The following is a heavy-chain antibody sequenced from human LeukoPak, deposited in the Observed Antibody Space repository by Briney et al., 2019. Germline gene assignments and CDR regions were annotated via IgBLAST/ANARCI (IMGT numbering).Heavy chain of an antibody. CDR3: VXXXXSSSWNNWYFDL. V-gene: IGHV3-66*01. D-gene: IGHD6-13*01. J-gene: IGHJ2*01. CDR2: IYSGGST. CDR1: EFSVGSNY. Sequence: GGSLRLSCAASEFSVGSNYMTWVRQAPGKGLEWVSLIYSGGSTYYADSVKGRFTISRDNSKNTLYLQMNSLRAEDTAVYYCVXXXXSSSWNNWYFDLWGRGTLVTVSS.